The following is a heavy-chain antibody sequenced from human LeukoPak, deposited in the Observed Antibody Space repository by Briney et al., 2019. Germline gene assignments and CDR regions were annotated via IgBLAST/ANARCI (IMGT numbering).Heavy chain of an antibody. V-gene: IGHV3-30*18. Sequence: QAGGSLRLSCAASGFTFSSYGMHWVRQAPGKGLEWVAVISYDGNTQYYADSVKGRFTISRDNSNNMLSLQMNSLKAEDTAVYYCAKDLSADGYGGLDFWGQGTLVTVSS. CDR3: AKDLSADGYGGLDF. D-gene: IGHD5-24*01. CDR2: ISYDGNTQ. CDR1: GFTFSSYG. J-gene: IGHJ4*02.